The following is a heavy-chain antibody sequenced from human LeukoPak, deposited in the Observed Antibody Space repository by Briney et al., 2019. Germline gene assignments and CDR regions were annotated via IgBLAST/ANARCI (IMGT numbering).Heavy chain of an antibody. V-gene: IGHV3-21*01. CDR1: GFTFSSYS. J-gene: IGHJ4*02. Sequence: KPGGSLRLSCAASGFTFSSYSMNWVRQAPGKGLEWVSSISSSSSYIYYADSVKGRFTISRDNAKNSLYLQMNSLRAEDTAVYYCARDGALYSSGWYAGYWGPGALVTVSS. CDR3: ARDGALYSSGWYAGY. D-gene: IGHD6-19*01. CDR2: ISSSSSYI.